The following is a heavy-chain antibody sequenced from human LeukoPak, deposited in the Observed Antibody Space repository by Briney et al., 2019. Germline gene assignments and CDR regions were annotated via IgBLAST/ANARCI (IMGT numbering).Heavy chain of an antibody. Sequence: PSETLSLTCTVSGGSISSSDYFCGWIRQPPGKGLEWIGSLYYTGSTYYNPSLESRATISVDTSKKQCSLRLSSVTAADTAVYYCARGDWKLYHFDYWGQGTLVTVSS. J-gene: IGHJ4*02. V-gene: IGHV4-39*07. D-gene: IGHD1-1*01. CDR3: ARGDWKLYHFDY. CDR2: LYYTGST. CDR1: GGSISSSDYF.